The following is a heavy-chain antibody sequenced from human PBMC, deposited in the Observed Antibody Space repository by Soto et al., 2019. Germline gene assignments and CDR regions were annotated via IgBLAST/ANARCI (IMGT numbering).Heavy chain of an antibody. CDR2: TYYRSKWYN. D-gene: IGHD6-19*01. Sequence: SQTLSLTCAISWDSVSSNSAAWNWIRQSPSRGLEWLGRTYYRSKWYNDYAVSVKSRITINPDTSNNHFSLQLKSVTPEDTALYYCARLAPGGSGGGGDYWGQGTLVTVSS. CDR3: ARLAPGGSGGGGDY. CDR1: WDSVSSNSAA. V-gene: IGHV6-1*01. J-gene: IGHJ4*02.